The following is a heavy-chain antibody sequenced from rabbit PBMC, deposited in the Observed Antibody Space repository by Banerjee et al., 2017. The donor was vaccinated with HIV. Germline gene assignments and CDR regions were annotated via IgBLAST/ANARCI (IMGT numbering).Heavy chain of an antibody. CDR2: IYGGSSGST. Sequence: QSLEESRGDLVQPGASLTLTCTASGFSFSSSYYMCWVRQAPGKGLEWIGCIYGGSSGSTYYASWAKGRFTISKTSSTTVTLQMTSLTAADTATHFCARLDSSDGYVDLWGPGTLVTVS. V-gene: IGHV1S40*01. J-gene: IGHJ4*01. CDR1: GFSFSSSYY. CDR3: ARLDSSDGYVDL. D-gene: IGHD6-1*01.